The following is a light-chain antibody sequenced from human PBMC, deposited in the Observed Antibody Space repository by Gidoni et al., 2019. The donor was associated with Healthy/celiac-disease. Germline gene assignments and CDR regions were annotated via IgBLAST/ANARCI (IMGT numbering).Light chain of an antibody. J-gene: IGLJ2*01. CDR3: GTWDSSLSAGVV. Sequence: QSVLTQPPSLSAAPGQKVTISCSGSSSNIGNNYVSWYKQLPGTAPKLLIYANNKRPSGIPDRFSGSKSGTSATLGITGLQTGDEADYYCGTWDSSLSAGVVFGGGTKLTVL. CDR2: ANN. CDR1: SSNIGNNY. V-gene: IGLV1-51*01.